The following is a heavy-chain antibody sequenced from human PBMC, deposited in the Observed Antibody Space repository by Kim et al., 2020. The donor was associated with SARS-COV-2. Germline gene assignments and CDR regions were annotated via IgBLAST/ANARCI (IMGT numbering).Heavy chain of an antibody. D-gene: IGHD5-12*01. V-gene: IGHV4-39*01. CDR1: GDSLSSIDHY. Sequence: SETLSLTCSVSGDSLSSIDHYWGWVRQSPQKGLEWIATIYFNGDSYYDPSLESRVTISLDTSKNQFSLKVKSVTAADTAVYYCARRRNSGFDFDYWGQGT. CDR3: ARRRNSGFDFDY. J-gene: IGHJ4*03. CDR2: IYFNGDS.